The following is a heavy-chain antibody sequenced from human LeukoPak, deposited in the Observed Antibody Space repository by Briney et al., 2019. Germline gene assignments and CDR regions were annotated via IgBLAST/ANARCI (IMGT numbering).Heavy chain of an antibody. V-gene: IGHV3-21*01. CDR3: ARVENGWYSSSWYEGRNAFDI. CDR1: GFTFSSYS. J-gene: IGHJ3*02. Sequence: KAGGSLRLSCAASGFTFSSYSMNWVRQAPGKGLEWVSSISSSSSYIYYADSVKGRFTISRDNAKNSLYLQMNSLRAEDTAVYYCARVENGWYSSSWYEGRNAFDIWGQGTMVTVSS. D-gene: IGHD6-13*01. CDR2: ISSSSSYI.